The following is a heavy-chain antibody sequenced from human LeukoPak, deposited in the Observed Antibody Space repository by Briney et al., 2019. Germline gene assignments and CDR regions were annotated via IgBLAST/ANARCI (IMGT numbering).Heavy chain of an antibody. Sequence: PGGSLRLACAASGFTVSCTYMSWVRQAPGKGLEWVSVIYSGGSTYYADSVKGRFTISRDNSKNTLYLQMNSLRAEDTAAYYCARDSNYDYWGQGTLVPVSS. CDR2: IYSGGST. V-gene: IGHV3-66*01. J-gene: IGHJ4*02. CDR1: GFTVSCTY. CDR3: ARDSNYDY. D-gene: IGHD3-3*02.